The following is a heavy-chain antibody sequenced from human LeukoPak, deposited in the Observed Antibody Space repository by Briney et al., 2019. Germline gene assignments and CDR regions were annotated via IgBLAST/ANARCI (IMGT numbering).Heavy chain of an antibody. D-gene: IGHD3-10*01. J-gene: IGHJ4*02. CDR2: ISSSSRHI. V-gene: IGHV3-21*06. CDR1: GFTVSSNY. Sequence: GGSLRLSCAASGFTVSSNYMSWVRQAPGKGLEWVSCISSSSRHIYYSDSVKGRFTISRDNAKNSLYLQMNSLRAEDTALYYCVRDRAGQSRGGGADGYYFDYWGQGTLVTVSS. CDR3: VRDRAGQSRGGGADGYYFDY.